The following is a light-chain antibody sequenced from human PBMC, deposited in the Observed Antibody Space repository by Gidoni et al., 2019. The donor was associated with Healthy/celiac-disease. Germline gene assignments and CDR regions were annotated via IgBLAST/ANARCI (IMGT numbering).Light chain of an antibody. Sequence: QSVLTQQPSPSGTPGQRVTISCSGSSSNIGSNTVTWYQQLPGTPPKLLIYSNNQRPSGVPDRFSGSKSGTSASLAISGLQSEDEADYYCAAWDDSLNGSWVFGGGTKLTVL. CDR1: SSNIGSNT. CDR2: SNN. CDR3: AAWDDSLNGSWV. V-gene: IGLV1-44*01. J-gene: IGLJ3*02.